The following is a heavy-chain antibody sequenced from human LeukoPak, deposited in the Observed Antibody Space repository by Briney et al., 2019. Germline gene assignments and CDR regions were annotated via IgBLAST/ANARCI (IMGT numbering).Heavy chain of an antibody. CDR2: INPNSGGT. J-gene: IGHJ4*02. CDR1: GYTFTGYY. CDR3: ARALLSYGDDGTVASY. Sequence: ASVRVSCKASGYTFTGYYIHWVRQAPGQGLEWMGWINPNSGGTNNAQKFQGRVTMTRDTSISTAYMELSRLRSDNTAVYYCARALLSYGDDGTVASYWGQGTRVTVSS. V-gene: IGHV1-2*02. D-gene: IGHD4-17*01.